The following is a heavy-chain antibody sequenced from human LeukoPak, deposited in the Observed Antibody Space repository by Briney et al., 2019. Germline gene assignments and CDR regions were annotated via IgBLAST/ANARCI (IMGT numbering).Heavy chain of an antibody. CDR1: GYTFSNYD. CDR2: INPNSGGT. D-gene: IGHD5-18*01. CDR3: ARGYSYGYTYFDY. V-gene: IGHV1-2*02. J-gene: IGHJ4*02. Sequence: ASVKVSCKTSGYTFSNYDIYWVRQAPGQGLEWMGWINPNSGGTNYAQKFQGRVTMTRDTSITTAYLELSRLRSDDTAVYYCARGYSYGYTYFDYWGQGTLVTVSS.